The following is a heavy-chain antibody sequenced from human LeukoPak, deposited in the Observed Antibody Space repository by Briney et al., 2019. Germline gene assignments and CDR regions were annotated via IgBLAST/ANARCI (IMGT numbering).Heavy chain of an antibody. J-gene: IGHJ4*02. CDR2: INHSGST. V-gene: IGHV4-34*01. CDR1: GGSFSGYY. Sequence: SETLSLTCAVYGGSFSGYYWSWIRQPPGEGLEWIGEINHSGSTNYNPSLKSRVTISVDTSKNQFSLKLSSVTAADTAVYYCATSSLSLPRYLGQGTLVTVSS. CDR3: ATSSLSLPRY. D-gene: IGHD6-6*01.